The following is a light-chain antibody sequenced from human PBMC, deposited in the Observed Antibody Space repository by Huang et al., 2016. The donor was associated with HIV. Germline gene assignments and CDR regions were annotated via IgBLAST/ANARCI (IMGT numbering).Light chain of an antibody. J-gene: IGKJ2*01. CDR3: QQSHTLPHT. Sequence: DVELTQSPSSLSASVGDRITITCRASHNITNFLNWYQQIPVEAPRLLIYAASKLQSGVPSRFTGSGSGTDFALTISSLRPEDFVTYYCQQSHTLPHTFGQGTKLEI. CDR2: AAS. CDR1: HNITNF. V-gene: IGKV1-39*01.